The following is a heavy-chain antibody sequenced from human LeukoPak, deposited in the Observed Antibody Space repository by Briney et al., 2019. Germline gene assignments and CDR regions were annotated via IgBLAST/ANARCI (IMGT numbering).Heavy chain of an antibody. CDR1: GASLTNYY. CDR3: ARQGIRGQWLVHFDY. CDR2: IYYSVTT. D-gene: IGHD6-19*01. V-gene: IGHV4-59*08. Sequence: SETLSLTCSVSGASLTNYYWNWIRQPPGKGPEWSGYIYYSVTTHYNPSLKSRITLSIDTSKNQFSLKLSSVTAADTAVYYCARQGIRGQWLVHFDYWGQGTLVTVSS. J-gene: IGHJ4*02.